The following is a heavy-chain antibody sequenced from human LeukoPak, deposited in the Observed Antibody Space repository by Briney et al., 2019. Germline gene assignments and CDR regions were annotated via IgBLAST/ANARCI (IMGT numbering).Heavy chain of an antibody. CDR3: AGPVVSHWPNYYGMDV. V-gene: IGHV3-30-3*01. J-gene: IGHJ6*02. CDR1: GFTFSSYA. D-gene: IGHD2-15*01. Sequence: PTGGSLRLSCAASGFTFSSYAMHWVRQAPGKGLEWVAVISYDGSNKYYADSVKGRFTISRDNAKNSLYLQMNSLRAEDTAVYYCAGPVVSHWPNYYGMDVWGQGTTVTVSS. CDR2: ISYDGSNK.